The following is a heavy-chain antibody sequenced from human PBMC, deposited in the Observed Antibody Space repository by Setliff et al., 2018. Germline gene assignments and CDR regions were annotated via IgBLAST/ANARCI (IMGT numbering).Heavy chain of an antibody. CDR1: GDSISNYY. CDR3: ARGKLRSSRWYDRDGLDV. J-gene: IGHJ3*01. D-gene: IGHD6-13*01. Sequence: SETLSLTCTVSGDSISNYYWSWIRQPPGKGLEWIGYIHGRGSTNYNPSLKSRVTISVDTSKNQFSLKLRSVTAADTAVYFCARGKLRSSRWYDRDGLDVWGQGTLVTVSS. CDR2: IHGRGST. V-gene: IGHV4-59*12.